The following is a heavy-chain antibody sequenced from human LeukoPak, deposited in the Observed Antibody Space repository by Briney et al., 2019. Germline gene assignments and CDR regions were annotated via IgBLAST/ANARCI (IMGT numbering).Heavy chain of an antibody. D-gene: IGHD6-19*01. Sequence: KPSENLSLTCTVSGGSISSYYWSWIRQPPGKGLEWIGYIYYSGSTNYNPSLKSRVTISVDTSKNQFSLKLSSVTAADTAVYYCARGDPYSSGWQTILDYWGQGTLVTVSS. CDR1: GGSISSYY. CDR2: IYYSGST. V-gene: IGHV4-59*01. CDR3: ARGDPYSSGWQTILDY. J-gene: IGHJ4*02.